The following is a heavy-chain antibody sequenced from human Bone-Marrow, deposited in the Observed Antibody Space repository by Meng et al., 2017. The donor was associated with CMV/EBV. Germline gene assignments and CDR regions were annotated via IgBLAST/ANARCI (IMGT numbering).Heavy chain of an antibody. D-gene: IGHD3-10*01. J-gene: IGHJ5*02. CDR1: GGSISSSSDY. Sequence: LTCTVSGGSISSSSDYWGWIRQPPGKGLEWIGSIYYSGSTYYNPSLKSRVTISVDTSKNQFSLRLSSVTAADTAVYYCARSTSDWFDPWGQGTLVTVSS. CDR3: ARSTSDWFDP. V-gene: IGHV4-39*07. CDR2: IYYSGST.